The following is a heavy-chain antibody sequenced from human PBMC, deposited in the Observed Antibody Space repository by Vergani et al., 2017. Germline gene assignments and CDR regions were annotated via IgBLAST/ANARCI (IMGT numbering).Heavy chain of an antibody. V-gene: IGHV3-23*04. D-gene: IGHD2-2*01. J-gene: IGHJ6*02. CDR1: GFTFSSYA. CDR2: ISGSGGST. CDR3: AKDTRGAQLLWPYYYYGMDV. Sequence: EVQLVESGGGLVQPGGSLRLSCAASGFTFSSYAMSWVRQAPGKGLEWVSAISGSGGSTYYADSVKGRFTISRDNSKNTLYLQMNSLRAEDTAVYYCAKDTRGAQLLWPYYYYGMDVWGQGTTVTVSS.